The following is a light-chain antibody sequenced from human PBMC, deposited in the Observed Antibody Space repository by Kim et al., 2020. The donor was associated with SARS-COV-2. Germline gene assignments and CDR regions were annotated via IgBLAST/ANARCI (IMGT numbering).Light chain of an antibody. CDR3: QSYDSSNHVV. Sequence: TVPIPCARSSGNIASNYVQWYQQRPGSAPTTVIYEDNQRPSGVPDRFSGSIDSSSNSASLTISGLKTEDEADYYCQSYDSSNHVVFGGGTQLTVL. CDR2: EDN. J-gene: IGLJ2*01. CDR1: SGNIASNY. V-gene: IGLV6-57*03.